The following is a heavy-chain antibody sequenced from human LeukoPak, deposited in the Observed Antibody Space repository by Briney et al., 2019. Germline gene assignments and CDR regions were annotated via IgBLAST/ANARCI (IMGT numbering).Heavy chain of an antibody. D-gene: IGHD5-18*01. V-gene: IGHV4-59*01. J-gene: IGHJ4*02. CDR1: GGSISSYY. Sequence: PSETLSLTCTVPGGSISSYYWSWIRQPPGKGLEWIGYIYYSGSTNYNPSLKSRVTISVDTSKNQFSLKLSSVTAADTAVYYCAREDTAMGFGYWGQGTLVTVSS. CDR3: AREDTAMGFGY. CDR2: IYYSGST.